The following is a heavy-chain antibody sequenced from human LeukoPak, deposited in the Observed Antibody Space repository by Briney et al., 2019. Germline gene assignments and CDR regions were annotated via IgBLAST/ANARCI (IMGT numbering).Heavy chain of an antibody. J-gene: IGHJ6*02. Sequence: ASVKVSCKASGYTFTSYGISWVRQAPGQGLEWMGWTSAYNGNTNYAQKLQGRVTMTTDTSTSTAYMELRSLRSDDTAVYYCARDTPNSSDWHHYYYYGMDVWGQGTTVTVSS. CDR3: ARDTPNSSDWHHYYYYGMDV. CDR1: GYTFTSYG. D-gene: IGHD6-19*01. CDR2: TSAYNGNT. V-gene: IGHV1-18*01.